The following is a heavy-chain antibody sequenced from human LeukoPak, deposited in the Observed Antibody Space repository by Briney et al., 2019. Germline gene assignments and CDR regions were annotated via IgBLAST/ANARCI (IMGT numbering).Heavy chain of an antibody. D-gene: IGHD6-19*01. J-gene: IGHJ4*02. CDR2: IYSGGST. Sequence: GGSLRLSCAASGFTVSSNYMSWVRQAPGKGLEWVSVIYSGGSTYYADSVKGRFTISRDNSKNTRYLQMNSMRAEDTAVYYCARERNSGWFDYWGQGTLVTVSS. CDR3: ARERNSGWFDY. CDR1: GFTVSSNY. V-gene: IGHV3-66*01.